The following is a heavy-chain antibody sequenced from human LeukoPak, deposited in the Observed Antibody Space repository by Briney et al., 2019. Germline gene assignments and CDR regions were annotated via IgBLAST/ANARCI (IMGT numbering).Heavy chain of an antibody. D-gene: IGHD3-9*01. V-gene: IGHV4-34*01. Sequence: SETLSLTCAVYGGSFSGYYWSWIRQPPGKGLEWIGEINHSGSTNYNPSLKSRVTISVDTSKNQFSLKLSSVTAADTAVYYCARDRPYDILTGHGGAFDIWGQGTMVTVSS. CDR1: GGSFSGYY. CDR2: INHSGST. CDR3: ARDRPYDILTGHGGAFDI. J-gene: IGHJ3*02.